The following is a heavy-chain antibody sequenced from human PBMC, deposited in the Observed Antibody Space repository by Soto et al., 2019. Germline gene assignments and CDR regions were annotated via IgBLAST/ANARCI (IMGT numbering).Heavy chain of an antibody. Sequence: GGSLRLSCAASGFTFSSYSMNWVRQAPGKGLEWVSYISSSSSTIYYADSVKGRFTISRDNAKNSLYLQMNSLRAEDTAVYYCARDGFTGYSSSPKSEYFQHWGQGTLVTVSS. CDR2: ISSSSSTI. CDR1: GFTFSSYS. CDR3: ARDGFTGYSSSPKSEYFQH. J-gene: IGHJ1*01. D-gene: IGHD6-13*01. V-gene: IGHV3-48*01.